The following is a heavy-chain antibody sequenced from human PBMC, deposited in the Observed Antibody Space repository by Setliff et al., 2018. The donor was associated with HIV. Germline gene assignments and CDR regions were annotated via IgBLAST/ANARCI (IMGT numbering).Heavy chain of an antibody. J-gene: IGHJ5*01. V-gene: IGHV4-39*01. CDR3: ARYRYYYDSSGYGRWFDP. CDR2: IYYSGST. Sequence: PSETLSLTCTVSGGSISNSSYYWGWIRQPPGKGLEWIGNIYYSGSTYYNPSLKSRVTIAVDTSENQFSLRLNSVTAADTAVYYCARYRYYYDSSGYGRWFDPWGQGTMVTVSS. D-gene: IGHD3-22*01. CDR1: GGSISNSSYY.